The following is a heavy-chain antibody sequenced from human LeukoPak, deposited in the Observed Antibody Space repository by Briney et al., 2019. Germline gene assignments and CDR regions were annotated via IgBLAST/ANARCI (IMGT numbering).Heavy chain of an antibody. CDR1: GFTFSSYA. CDR2: ISGSGGST. J-gene: IGHJ4*02. CDR3: AKSPLYYYGSGSQSLGYYFDY. V-gene: IGHV3-23*01. D-gene: IGHD3-10*01. Sequence: PTGGSLRLSCAASGFTFSSYAMSWVRQAPGKGLEWVSAISGSGGSTYYADSVKGRFTISRDNSKNTLYLQMNRLRAEDTAVYYCAKSPLYYYGSGSQSLGYYFDYWGQGTLVTVSS.